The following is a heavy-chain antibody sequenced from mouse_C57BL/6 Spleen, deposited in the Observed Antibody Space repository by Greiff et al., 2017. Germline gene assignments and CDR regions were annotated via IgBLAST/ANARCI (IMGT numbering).Heavy chain of an antibody. CDR1: GFTFSSYA. CDR3: ARDRYYGSSILYWYFDV. Sequence: EVQLVESGGGLVKPGGSLKLSCAASGFTFSSYAMSWVRQTPEKRLEWVATISDGGSYTYYPDNVKGRFTISRDNAKNNLYLQMSHLKSEDTAMYYCARDRYYGSSILYWYFDVWGTGTTVTVSS. V-gene: IGHV5-4*01. CDR2: ISDGGSYT. D-gene: IGHD1-1*01. J-gene: IGHJ1*03.